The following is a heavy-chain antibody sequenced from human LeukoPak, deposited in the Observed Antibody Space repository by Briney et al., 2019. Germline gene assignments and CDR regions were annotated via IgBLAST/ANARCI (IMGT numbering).Heavy chain of an antibody. J-gene: IGHJ6*02. CDR1: GGSTSSSRYY. CDR2: IHYSGST. CDR3: ARGSSYGMDV. Sequence: SETLSLTCTVSGGSTSSSRYYWGWIRQPPGKGLEWIGSIHYSGSTYYNPSLKSRVTVSVDTSKNQFSLKLSSVTAADTAVYYCARGSSYGMDVWGQGTTVTVSS. V-gene: IGHV4-39*07.